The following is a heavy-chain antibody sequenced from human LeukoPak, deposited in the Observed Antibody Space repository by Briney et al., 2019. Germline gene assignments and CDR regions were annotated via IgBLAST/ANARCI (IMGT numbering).Heavy chain of an antibody. Sequence: PSETLSLTCAVYGGAFSGYYWSWIRQPPGKGLEWIGEINHSGSTNYNPSLKSRVTISLDTSKNQFSLKLSSVTAAATAVYYCATRESLFLEWLPQGDWGQGTLVTVSS. D-gene: IGHD3-3*01. CDR3: ATRESLFLEWLPQGD. CDR1: GGAFSGYY. V-gene: IGHV4-34*01. J-gene: IGHJ4*02. CDR2: INHSGST.